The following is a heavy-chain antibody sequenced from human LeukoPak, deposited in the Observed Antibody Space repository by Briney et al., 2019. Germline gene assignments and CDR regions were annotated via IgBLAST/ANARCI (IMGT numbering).Heavy chain of an antibody. Sequence: ASVKVSCKASGGTFSSYAISWVRQAPGKGLEWMGGFDPEDGETIYAQKFQGRVTMTEDTSTDTAYMELSTLRSEDTAVYYCARRGFGLVFDAFDIWGQGTMVTVSS. V-gene: IGHV1-24*01. CDR1: GGTFSSYA. CDR3: ARRGFGLVFDAFDI. J-gene: IGHJ3*02. CDR2: FDPEDGET. D-gene: IGHD3-3*01.